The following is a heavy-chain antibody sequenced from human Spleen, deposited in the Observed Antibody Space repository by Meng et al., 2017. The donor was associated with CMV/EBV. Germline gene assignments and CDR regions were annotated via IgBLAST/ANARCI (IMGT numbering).Heavy chain of an antibody. J-gene: IGHJ6*02. CDR3: ARDLSYYNGLDV. Sequence: ASVKVSCKSSGYTFTTYGFSWVRQAPGQGLEWMGWISAYNGNTKYAQKFQDRVTLTTDTSTSTAYMDLRSLRSDDTAVYYCARDLSYYNGLDVWGQGTTVTVSS. CDR1: GYTFTTYG. V-gene: IGHV1-18*01. CDR2: ISAYNGNT.